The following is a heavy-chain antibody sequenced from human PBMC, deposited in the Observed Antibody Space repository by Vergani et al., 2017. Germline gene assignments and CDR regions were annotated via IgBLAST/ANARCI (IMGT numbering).Heavy chain of an antibody. J-gene: IGHJ6*04. CDR3: ARGTRYYDFWSGYADV. CDR1: GGSISSYY. CDR2: IYYSGST. Sequence: QVQLQESGPGLVKPSETLSLTCTVSGGSISSYYWSWIRQPPGKGLEWIGYIYYSGSTNYNPSLKSRVTISVDTSKNQFSLKLSSVTAADTAVYYCARGTRYYDFWSGYADVWGKGTTVTVSS. V-gene: IGHV4-59*01. D-gene: IGHD3-3*01.